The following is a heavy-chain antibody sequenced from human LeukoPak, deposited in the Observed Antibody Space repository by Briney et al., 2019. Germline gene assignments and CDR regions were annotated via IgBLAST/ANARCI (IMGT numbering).Heavy chain of an antibody. CDR2: IWYDGSNK. D-gene: IGHD6-13*01. CDR3: AREGIAAGNWFDP. Sequence: GGSLRLSCAASGFTFSSYGMHWVRQAPGKGLEWVAVIWYDGSNKYYADSVKGRFTISRDNSKNTLYLQMNSLRAEDTAGYYCAREGIAAGNWFDPWGQGTLVTVSS. J-gene: IGHJ5*02. CDR1: GFTFSSYG. V-gene: IGHV3-33*01.